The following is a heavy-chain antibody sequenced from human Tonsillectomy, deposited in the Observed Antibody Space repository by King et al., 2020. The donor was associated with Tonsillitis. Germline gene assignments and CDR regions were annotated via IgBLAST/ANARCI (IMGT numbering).Heavy chain of an antibody. V-gene: IGHV3-30*18. Sequence: VQLVESGGGVVQPGRSLRHSCAVSGFTFSSYGMHWVRQAPGKGLEWVAVISYDGSDKYYADSVKGRFTISRDNSKNTLFLQMNSLRAEDTAVYYCAKVRAVVRGVIITSHYYYYGMDVWGQGTTVTVSS. CDR2: ISYDGSDK. D-gene: IGHD3-10*01. CDR1: GFTFSSYG. CDR3: AKVRAVVRGVIITSHYYYYGMDV. J-gene: IGHJ6*02.